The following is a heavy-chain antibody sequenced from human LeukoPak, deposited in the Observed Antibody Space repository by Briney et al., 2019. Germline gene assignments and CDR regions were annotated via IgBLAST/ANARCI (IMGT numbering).Heavy chain of an antibody. CDR2: INPSGGST. D-gene: IGHD6-19*01. CDR1: GYTFTSYY. Sequence: ASVKVSCKASGYTFTSYYMHWVRQAPGQGLEWMGIINPSGGSTAYAQKFQGRVTMTRDTSTTTVYMELSSLRFEDTAVYYCARGKEGSGWYGGWFDPWGQGTLVTVSS. V-gene: IGHV1-46*01. J-gene: IGHJ5*02. CDR3: ARGKEGSGWYGGWFDP.